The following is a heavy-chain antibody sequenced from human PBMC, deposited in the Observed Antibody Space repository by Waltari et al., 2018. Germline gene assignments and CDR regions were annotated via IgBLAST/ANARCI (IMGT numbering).Heavy chain of an antibody. CDR1: GGSISSSNW. J-gene: IGHJ5*02. V-gene: IGHV4-4*02. CDR2: IYHSGST. CDR3: ARAALRIYGSGSYYNAGWFDP. D-gene: IGHD3-10*01. Sequence: QVQLQESGPGLVKPSGTLSLTCAVSGGSISSSNWWSWVRQPPGKGLEWIGEIYHSGSTNYNPSLKSRVTRSVDKSKNQFSLKLSSVTAADTAVYYCARAALRIYGSGSYYNAGWFDPWGQGTLVTVSS.